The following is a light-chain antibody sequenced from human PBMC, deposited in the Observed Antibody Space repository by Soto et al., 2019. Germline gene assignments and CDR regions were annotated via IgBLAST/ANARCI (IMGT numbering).Light chain of an antibody. CDR2: NPS. CDR1: QSVRSNY. V-gene: IGKV3-20*01. J-gene: IGKJ1*01. Sequence: EIVLTQSPGTLSLSPGERATLSCRASQSVRSNYLAWYQQKPGQAPRLLIYNPSTRATGIPDRFSGRGSGTDFTLTISRLEPEDFALYYGQQYRDLPQTFGQGTQVEIK. CDR3: QQYRDLPQT.